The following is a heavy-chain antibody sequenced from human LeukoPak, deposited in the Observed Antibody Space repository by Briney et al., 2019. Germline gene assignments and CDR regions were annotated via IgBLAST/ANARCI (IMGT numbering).Heavy chain of an antibody. D-gene: IGHD2-21*01. J-gene: IGHJ6*02. CDR2: IIPIFGIA. CDR3: ARESGGEDYYYYGMDV. Sequence: SVKVSCKASGGTFSSYAISWVRQAPGQGLEWMGRIIPIFGIANYAQKFQGRVTITADKSTSTAYMELSSLGSEDTAVYYCARESGGEDYYYYGMDVWGQGTTVTVSS. CDR1: GGTFSSYA. V-gene: IGHV1-69*04.